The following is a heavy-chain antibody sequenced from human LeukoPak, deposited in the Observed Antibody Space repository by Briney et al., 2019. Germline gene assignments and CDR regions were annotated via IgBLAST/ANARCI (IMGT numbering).Heavy chain of an antibody. CDR2: MNPNSGNT. CDR3: ARGLEEFTN. J-gene: IGHJ4*02. D-gene: IGHD3-10*01. CDR1: GYSFSDYY. Sequence: ASVKVSCKASGYSFSDYYMHWVRQATGQGLEWMGWMNPNSGNTGYAQKFQGRVTMTRNTSISTAYMELSSLRSEDTAVYYCARGLEEFTNWGQGTLVTVSS. V-gene: IGHV1-8*02.